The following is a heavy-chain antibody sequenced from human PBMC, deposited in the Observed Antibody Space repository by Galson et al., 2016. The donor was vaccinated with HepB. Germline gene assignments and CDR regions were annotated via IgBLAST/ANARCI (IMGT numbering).Heavy chain of an antibody. CDR2: IYYSGST. CDR3: ARDYYGSGSSI. D-gene: IGHD3-10*01. J-gene: IGHJ4*02. CDR1: GGSISSYY. Sequence: SETLSLTCTVSGGSISSYYWSWIRQPPGKGLEWIGYIYYSGSTNHNPSLKSRVTMSVDTSKNQFSLKLSSVTAADTAVYYCARDYYGSGSSIWGQGTLVTVSS. V-gene: IGHV4-59*01.